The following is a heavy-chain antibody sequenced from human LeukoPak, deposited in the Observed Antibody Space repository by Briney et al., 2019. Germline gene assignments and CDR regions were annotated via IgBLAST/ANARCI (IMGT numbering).Heavy chain of an antibody. V-gene: IGHV4-30-2*06. Sequence: SETLSLTCSVSGGSTNTGDYYWSWIRQSPGKGLEWIGYIYHSGSSFYNPSLKSRVTISVDTSKNQFSLKLSSVTAADTAVYYCARDLAAAGILDYYYYMDVWGKGTTVTVSS. CDR3: ARDLAAAGILDYYYYMDV. CDR2: IYHSGSS. J-gene: IGHJ6*03. D-gene: IGHD6-13*01. CDR1: GGSTNTGDYY.